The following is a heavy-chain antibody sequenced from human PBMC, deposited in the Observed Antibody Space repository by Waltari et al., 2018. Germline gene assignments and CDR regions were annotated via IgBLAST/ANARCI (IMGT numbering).Heavy chain of an antibody. CDR2: ISSEGNKA. D-gene: IGHD3-3*01. V-gene: IGHV3-30*01. CDR1: EFTFINYA. J-gene: IGHJ4*02. CDR3: ARDWRYYTGPDY. Sequence: QVQLVESGGGVVQPGRSLRLSCAASEFTFINYAFHWVRQAPGKGLGWVAAISSEGNKAFSADSVKGRFTISRDNSKNTVYLQLNSLKPDDTAMYYCARDWRYYTGPDYWGRGTLVAVSS.